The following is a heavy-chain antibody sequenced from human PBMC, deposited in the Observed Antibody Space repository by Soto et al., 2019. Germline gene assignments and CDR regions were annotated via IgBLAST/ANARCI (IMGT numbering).Heavy chain of an antibody. Sequence: QVQLQESGPGLVKPSETLSLTCTVSGGSISSYYWSWIRQPPGKGLEWSGYIYYSGSTNYNPSLKSRVTISVDTSKHQFSLKLSSVTAADTAVYYCARGEDRDPGAFDLWGQGTMVTVSS. CDR3: ARGEDRDPGAFDL. CDR1: GGSISSYY. CDR2: IYYSGST. J-gene: IGHJ3*01. V-gene: IGHV4-59*01. D-gene: IGHD1-26*01.